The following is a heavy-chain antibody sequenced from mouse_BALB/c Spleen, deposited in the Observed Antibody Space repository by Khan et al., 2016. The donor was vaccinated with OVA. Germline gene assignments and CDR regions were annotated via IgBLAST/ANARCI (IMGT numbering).Heavy chain of an antibody. CDR3: TRKDYYDYDPFPY. V-gene: IGHV3-2*02. D-gene: IGHD2-4*01. J-gene: IGHJ3*01. CDR1: GYSNTSEYA. Sequence: EVQLQESGPGLVKPSQSLSLTCTVTGYSNTSEYAWNWIRHFPGNKLEWMGYINYSGNTRYNPSLKSRISITRDTSKNQFFLQLNSVTTEDTATYYCTRKDYYDYDPFPYWGQGTLVTVSA. CDR2: INYSGNT.